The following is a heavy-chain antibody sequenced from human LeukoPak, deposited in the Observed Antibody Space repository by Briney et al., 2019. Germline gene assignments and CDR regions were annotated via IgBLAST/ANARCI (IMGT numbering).Heavy chain of an antibody. CDR1: GGSFSGYY. CDR2: INHSGST. Sequence: PSETLSLTCAVYGGSFSGYYWSWIRQPPGKGLEWIGEINHSGSTNYNPSLKSRVTISVDTSKNQFSLKLSSVTAADTAVYYCARGPRGSGPSYPWGQGTLDTVSS. J-gene: IGHJ5*02. D-gene: IGHD3-10*01. CDR3: ARGPRGSGPSYP. V-gene: IGHV4-34*01.